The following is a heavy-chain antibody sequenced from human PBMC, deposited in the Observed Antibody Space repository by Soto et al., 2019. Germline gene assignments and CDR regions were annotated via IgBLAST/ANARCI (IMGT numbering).Heavy chain of an antibody. CDR3: AKKGYYPSGKINLFDS. D-gene: IGHD3-10*01. J-gene: IGHJ4*01. CDR1: CYSINSDYY. V-gene: IGHV4-38-2*01. Sequence: SETLSLTCAVSCYSINSDYYWGWIRQPPGKGLEWIGSVDHSGRTYYSPSLRSRLTIFIDTSKNQFSLRLTSVTAADTAMYFCAKKGYYPSGKINLFDSWGHGSLVTVS. CDR2: VDHSGRT.